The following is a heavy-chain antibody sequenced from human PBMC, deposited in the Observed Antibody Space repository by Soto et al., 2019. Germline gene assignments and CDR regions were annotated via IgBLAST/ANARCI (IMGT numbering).Heavy chain of an antibody. CDR2: ISGSGGST. CDR3: AKAHRQLWLRLDFDY. V-gene: IGHV3-23*01. J-gene: IGHJ4*02. CDR1: VFTFISYA. D-gene: IGHD5-18*01. Sequence: GGSLRLSCASSVFTFISYAMSWVRQAPGKGLEWVSAISGSGGSTYYADSVKGRFTISRDNSKNTLYLQMNSLRAEDTAVYYCAKAHRQLWLRLDFDYWGQGTLVTVSS.